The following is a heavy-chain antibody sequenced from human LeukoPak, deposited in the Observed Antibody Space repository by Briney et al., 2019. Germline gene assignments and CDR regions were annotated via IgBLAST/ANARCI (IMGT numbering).Heavy chain of an antibody. CDR3: ARDRNIVLTVYADYYYYGMDV. D-gene: IGHD2-8*01. CDR1: GGTFSSYA. V-gene: IGHV1-69*13. Sequence: SVKVSCKASGGTFSSYAISWVRQAPGQGLEWMGGIIPIFGTANYAQKFQGRVTITADESTSTAYMELSSLRSEDTAVYYCARDRNIVLTVYADYYYYGMDVWGQGTTVTVSS. CDR2: IIPIFGTA. J-gene: IGHJ6*02.